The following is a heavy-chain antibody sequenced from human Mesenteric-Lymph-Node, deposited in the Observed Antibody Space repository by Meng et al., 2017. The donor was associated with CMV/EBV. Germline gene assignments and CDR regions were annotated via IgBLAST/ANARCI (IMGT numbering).Heavy chain of an antibody. D-gene: IGHD4-11*01. CDR2: ISAYNGDT. J-gene: IGHJ6*02. CDR3: ARAGKDDYTYNYYGMDV. CDR1: GYTFSTYG. Sequence: ASVKVSCKASGYTFSTYGISWVRQAPGQGLEWMGWISAYNGDTKYAQKFQGRVTMTTDTSTSTAYMELRSLGSDDTAVYYCARAGKDDYTYNYYGMDVWGQGTTVTVSS. V-gene: IGHV1-18*01.